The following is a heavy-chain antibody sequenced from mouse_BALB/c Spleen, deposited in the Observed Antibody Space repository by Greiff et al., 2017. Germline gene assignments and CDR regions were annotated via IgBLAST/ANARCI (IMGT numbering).Heavy chain of an antibody. CDR1: GYTFTSYY. Sequence: VQLQQSGAELVKPGASVKLSCKASGYTFTSYYMYWVKQRPGQGLEWIGEINPSNGGTNFNEKFKSKATLTVDKSSSTAYMQLSSLTSEDSAVYYCTRGSGYSYAMDYWGQGTSVTVSS. D-gene: IGHD3-1*01. V-gene: IGHV1S81*02. CDR2: INPSNGGT. J-gene: IGHJ4*01. CDR3: TRGSGYSYAMDY.